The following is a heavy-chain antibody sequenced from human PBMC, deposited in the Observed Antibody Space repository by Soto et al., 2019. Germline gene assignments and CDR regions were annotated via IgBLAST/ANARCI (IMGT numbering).Heavy chain of an antibody. Sequence: GGSLRLSCAASGFTFSSYWMSWVRQAPGKGLEWVANIKQDGSEKYYVDSVKGRFTISRDNAKNSLYLQMNSLRVEDTAVYYCARVFPPGYCSGGSCYPPPVDFDYWGQGTLVTVSS. CDR1: GFTFSSYW. CDR2: IKQDGSEK. D-gene: IGHD2-15*01. V-gene: IGHV3-7*01. J-gene: IGHJ4*02. CDR3: ARVFPPGYCSGGSCYPPPVDFDY.